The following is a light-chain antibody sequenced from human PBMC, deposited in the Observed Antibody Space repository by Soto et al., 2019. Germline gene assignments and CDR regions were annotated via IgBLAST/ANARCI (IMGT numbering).Light chain of an antibody. J-gene: IGKJ1*01. CDR3: QHYESNPWT. V-gene: IGKV1-5*01. CDR1: QNVRNW. Sequence: DIQMTQSPSTLTASVGDRVTITCRASQNVRNWLAWYQQRPGKAPKVVIYDASTLQSGVPSRFSGSGSGTEFTLTISSLQPDDFATYYCQHYESNPWTFGQGTKVEI. CDR2: DAS.